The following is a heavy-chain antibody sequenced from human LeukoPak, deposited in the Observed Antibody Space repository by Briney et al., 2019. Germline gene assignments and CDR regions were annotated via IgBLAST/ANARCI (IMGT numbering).Heavy chain of an antibody. D-gene: IGHD3-22*01. CDR1: GDSISSYY. CDR2: IHPSGST. CDR3: ARVVVINSWGNWFDP. J-gene: IGHJ5*02. V-gene: IGHV4-4*07. Sequence: SETLSLTCTVSGDSISSYYWSWIRQPAGKGLEWIGRIHPSGSTNYNPSLKSRVTISVDTSKNQFSLKLSSVTAADTAVYYCARVVVINSWGNWFDPWGQGTLVTVSS.